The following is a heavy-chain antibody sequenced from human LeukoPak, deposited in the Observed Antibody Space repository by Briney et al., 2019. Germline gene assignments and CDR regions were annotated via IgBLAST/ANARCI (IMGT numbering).Heavy chain of an antibody. D-gene: IGHD2-2*01. V-gene: IGHV1-18*01. CDR2: ISAYNGNT. CDR1: GYTFTSYG. J-gene: IGHJ5*02. Sequence: ASVKVSCKASGYTFTSYGISWVRQAPGQGLEWMGWISAYNGNTNYAQKLQGRVTMTTDTSTSAAYMELRSLRSDDTAVYYCARGPVVPAANNWFDPWGQGTLVTVSS. CDR3: ARGPVVPAANNWFDP.